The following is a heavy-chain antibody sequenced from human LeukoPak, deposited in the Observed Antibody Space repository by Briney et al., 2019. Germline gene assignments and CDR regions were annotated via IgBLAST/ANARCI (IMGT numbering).Heavy chain of an antibody. Sequence: GGSLRLSCAASGFTFDDYGMSWVRQAPGKGLEWVSGINWNGGSTGYADSVKGRFTISRDNAKNSLYLQMNSLRAEDTALYYCARVNYYYDSSGSYEFDYWGQGILVTVSS. CDR3: ARVNYYYDSSGSYEFDY. CDR2: INWNGGST. CDR1: GFTFDDYG. V-gene: IGHV3-20*04. D-gene: IGHD3-22*01. J-gene: IGHJ4*02.